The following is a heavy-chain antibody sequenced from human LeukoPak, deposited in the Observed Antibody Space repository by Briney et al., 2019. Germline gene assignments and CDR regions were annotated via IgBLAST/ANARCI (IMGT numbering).Heavy chain of an antibody. CDR2: IYYSGST. CDR3: AREKHDYGDPFDAFDI. D-gene: IGHD4-17*01. J-gene: IGHJ3*02. Sequence: SETLSLTCTVSGGSISSYYWSWIRQPPGKGLEWIGYIYYSGSTNYNTSLKSRVTISVDTSKKQIPLKLNSVAAAHTAVYCSAREKHDYGDPFDAFDIWGQGTMVTVSS. V-gene: IGHV4-59*01. CDR1: GGSISSYY.